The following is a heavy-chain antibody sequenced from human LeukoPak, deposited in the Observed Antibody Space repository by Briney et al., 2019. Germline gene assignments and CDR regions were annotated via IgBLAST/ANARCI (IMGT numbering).Heavy chain of an antibody. D-gene: IGHD5-12*01. CDR1: GGSFGGYY. Sequence: PSETLSLTCAVYGGSFGGYYWSWIRQPPGKGLEWIGEINHSGSTNYNPSLKSRVTISVDTSKNQFSLKLSSVTAADTAVYYCARARRGGYELIDYWGQGTLVTVSS. CDR3: ARARRGGYELIDY. V-gene: IGHV4-34*01. CDR2: INHSGST. J-gene: IGHJ4*02.